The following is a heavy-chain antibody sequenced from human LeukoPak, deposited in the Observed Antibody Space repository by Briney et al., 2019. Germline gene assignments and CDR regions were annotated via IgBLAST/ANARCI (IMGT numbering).Heavy chain of an antibody. Sequence: SETLSLTCTVSGGSISSGGYYWSWIRQHPGKGLEWIGYIYYSGSTYYNPSLKSRVTISVDTSKNQFSLKLSSVTAADTAVYYCARATYYDFWSGYYNRPQGWFDPWGQGTLVTVSS. V-gene: IGHV4-31*03. CDR1: GGSISSGGYY. J-gene: IGHJ5*02. CDR3: ARATYYDFWSGYYNRPQGWFDP. CDR2: IYYSGST. D-gene: IGHD3-3*01.